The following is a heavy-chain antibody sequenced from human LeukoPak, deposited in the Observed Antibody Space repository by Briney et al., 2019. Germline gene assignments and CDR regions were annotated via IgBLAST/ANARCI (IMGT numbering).Heavy chain of an antibody. V-gene: IGHV3-7*03. CDR3: AKGVRFDDYDSSGYYGRAPYYYGMDV. CDR1: GFTFSSYW. D-gene: IGHD3-22*01. J-gene: IGHJ6*02. Sequence: GGSLRLSCAASGFTFSSYWMNWARQAPGKGLEWVASINHNGNVNYYVDSVKGRFTISRDNAKNSLYLQMSNLRAEDTAVYYCAKGVRFDDYDSSGYYGRAPYYYGMDVWGQGTTVTVSS. CDR2: INHNGNVN.